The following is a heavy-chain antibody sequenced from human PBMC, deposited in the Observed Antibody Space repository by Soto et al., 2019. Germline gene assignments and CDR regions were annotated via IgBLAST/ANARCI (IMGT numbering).Heavy chain of an antibody. D-gene: IGHD6-19*01. V-gene: IGHV2-5*02. Sequence: QITLKESGPTLVKPTQTLTLTCTFSGFSLSTTRVGVGWIRQPPGKALAWLALIYWDDDKRYSPFLKSRLTITTDTSKNQVVLTMTNMDPMDTATSFCAHTLVAGLGYYFDYWGQGTLVTVSS. J-gene: IGHJ4*02. CDR3: AHTLVAGLGYYFDY. CDR1: GFSLSTTRVG. CDR2: IYWDDDK.